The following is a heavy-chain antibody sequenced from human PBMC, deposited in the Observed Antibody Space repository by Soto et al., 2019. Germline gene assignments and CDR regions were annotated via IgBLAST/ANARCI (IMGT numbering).Heavy chain of an antibody. J-gene: IGHJ4*01. CDR1: GYTFTNYY. CDR2: IHSSGATP. Sequence: VASVKVSCKASGYTFTNYYMHWVRQAPGQGLEWMGAIHSSGATPTYAQKFQGRVTMARDTSTSNVYVELSSLTSEDTAVYYCARGGPDGATIGSFEYCGHGTLVTVSS. V-gene: IGHV1-46*01. CDR3: ARGGPDGATIGSFEY. D-gene: IGHD3-10*01.